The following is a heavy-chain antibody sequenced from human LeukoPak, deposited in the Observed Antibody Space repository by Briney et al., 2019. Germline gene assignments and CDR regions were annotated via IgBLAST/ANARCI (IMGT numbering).Heavy chain of an antibody. CDR3: AREVLRLQDY. CDR2: ISSSSSTI. D-gene: IGHD5-24*01. V-gene: IGHV3-48*01. Sequence: HPGGSLRLSCAASGFSFSNYSMNWVRQAPGKGLEWVSYISSSSSTIYYADSVKGRFTISRDNAKNSLYLQMNSLRAEDTAVYYCAREVLRLQDYWGQGTLVTVSS. J-gene: IGHJ4*02. CDR1: GFSFSNYS.